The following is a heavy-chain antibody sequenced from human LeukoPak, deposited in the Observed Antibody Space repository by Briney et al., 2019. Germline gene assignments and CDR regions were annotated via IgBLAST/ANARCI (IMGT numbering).Heavy chain of an antibody. CDR2: IYSGGST. J-gene: IGHJ6*02. CDR1: GFTVSSNY. D-gene: IGHD5-18*01. V-gene: IGHV3-53*01. CDR3: ARGGTAMGYYGMDV. Sequence: GGSLRLSCAASGFTVSSNYMSWVRQAPGKGLEWVSVIYSGGSTYYADSVKGRFTISRDNSKNTLYLQMNSLRAEDTAVYYCARGGTAMGYYGMDVRGQGTTVTVSS.